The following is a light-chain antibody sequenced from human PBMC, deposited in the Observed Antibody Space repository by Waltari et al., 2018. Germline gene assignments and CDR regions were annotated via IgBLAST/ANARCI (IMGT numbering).Light chain of an antibody. J-gene: IGKJ4*01. CDR2: GAS. CDR3: QQYEVLPLT. CDR1: QYISKY. Sequence: DIQMTQSQSSLSASVGDRVTITSLASQYISKYLNWYKQKAGKAPKLLIYGASTMETGVPERFSGGGSGTDFVFTISSLRPEDIAIYYCQQYEVLPLTFGGGTKVEIK. V-gene: IGKV1-33*01.